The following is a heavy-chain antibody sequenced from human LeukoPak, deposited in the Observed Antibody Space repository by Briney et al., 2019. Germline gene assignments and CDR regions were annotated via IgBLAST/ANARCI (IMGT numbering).Heavy chain of an antibody. J-gene: IGHJ5*02. Sequence: GASVKVSCKASGYTFTSYDINWVRQATGQGLEWMGWMNLNSGNTGYAQKFQGRVTMTRNTSISTAYMELSSLRSEDTAVYYCARARSYRYCSGGSCYSKYNWFDPWGQGTLVTVSS. V-gene: IGHV1-8*01. CDR2: MNLNSGNT. D-gene: IGHD2-15*01. CDR1: GYTFTSYD. CDR3: ARARSYRYCSGGSCYSKYNWFDP.